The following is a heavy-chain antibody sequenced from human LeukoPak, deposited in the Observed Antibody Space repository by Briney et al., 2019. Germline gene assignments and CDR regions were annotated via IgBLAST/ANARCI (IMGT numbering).Heavy chain of an antibody. D-gene: IGHD6-13*01. CDR2: IYYSGST. CDR1: GGSISSYY. J-gene: IGHJ4*02. Sequence: SETLSLTCTVSGGSISSYYWSWIRQPPGKGLEWIGYIYYSGSTNYNPSLKSRVTISVDTSKNQFSLKLSSVTAADTAVYYCARVGYSSSWYSVDYWGQGTLVTVSS. CDR3: ARVGYSSSWYSVDY. V-gene: IGHV4-59*01.